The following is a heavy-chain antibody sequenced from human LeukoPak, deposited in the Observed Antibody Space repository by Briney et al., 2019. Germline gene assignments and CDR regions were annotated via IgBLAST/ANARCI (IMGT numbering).Heavy chain of an antibody. CDR1: GFTFSAST. CDR3: AKGSRNTGFDY. CDR2: ISDSGGNT. V-gene: IGHV3-23*01. D-gene: IGHD1-26*01. Sequence: PGGSLRLSCVASGFTFSASTMNWVRQAPGKGLEWVSAISDSGGNTYYADSVKGRFTISRDNSKNTLYLQMNSLRVEDTAVYYCAKGSRNTGFDYWGQGTLVTVSS. J-gene: IGHJ4*02.